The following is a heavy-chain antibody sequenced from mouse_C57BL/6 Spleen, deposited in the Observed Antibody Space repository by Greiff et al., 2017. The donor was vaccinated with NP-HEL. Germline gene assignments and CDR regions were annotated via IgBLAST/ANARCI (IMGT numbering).Heavy chain of an antibody. CDR1: GFTFSSYG. J-gene: IGHJ3*01. CDR3: ARHDGYYPFAY. D-gene: IGHD2-3*01. Sequence: DVKLVESGGDLVKPGGSLKLSCAASGFTFSSYGMSWVRQTPDKRLEWVATISSGGSYTYYPDSVKGRFTISRDNAKNTLYLQMSSLKSEDTAVYYCARHDGYYPFAYWGQGTLVTVSA. CDR2: ISSGGSYT. V-gene: IGHV5-6*02.